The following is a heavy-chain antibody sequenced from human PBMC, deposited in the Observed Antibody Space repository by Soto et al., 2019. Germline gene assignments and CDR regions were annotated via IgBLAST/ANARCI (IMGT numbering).Heavy chain of an antibody. Sequence: QLQLQESGPGLVKPSETLSLTCTVSGGSISSSNYYWGWIRQPPGKGLEWIGSIYYSGSTYYNPSLTSRVTIYVDTSKNQFSLKLSSVTAADTAVYYCATQEVGGSYVYTFDPWGQGTLVTVSS. V-gene: IGHV4-39*01. CDR3: ATQEVGGSYVYTFDP. D-gene: IGHD1-26*01. CDR2: IYYSGST. J-gene: IGHJ5*02. CDR1: GGSISSSNYY.